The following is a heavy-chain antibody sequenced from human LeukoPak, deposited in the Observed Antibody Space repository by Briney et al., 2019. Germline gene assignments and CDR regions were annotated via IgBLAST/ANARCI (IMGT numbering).Heavy chain of an antibody. V-gene: IGHV4-31*03. CDR3: ARVANYYDSSGYYSNDAFDI. CDR2: IYYIGST. CDR1: GGSISSGGYY. J-gene: IGHJ3*02. Sequence: SQTLSLTCTVSGGSISSGGYYWSWIRQHPGKGLEWIGYIYYIGSTYYNPSLKSRVTISVDTSKNQFSLKLSSVTAADTAVYYCARVANYYDSSGYYSNDAFDIWGQGTMVTVSS. D-gene: IGHD3-22*01.